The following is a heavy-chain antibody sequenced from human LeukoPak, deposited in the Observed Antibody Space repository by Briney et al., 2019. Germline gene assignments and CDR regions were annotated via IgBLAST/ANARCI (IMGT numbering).Heavy chain of an antibody. V-gene: IGHV1-2*02. D-gene: IGHD1-26*01. CDR2: INPNSGGT. J-gene: IGHJ4*02. CDR1: GYTFTGYY. Sequence: ASVKVSCKASGYTFTGYYMHWVRQAPGQGFEWMGWINPNSGGTKYAQKFQGRVTMTRDTSISTAYMELSRLRSDDTAVYYCAGAGYSGNYYYYFDFWGQGTLVTVSS. CDR3: AGAGYSGNYYYYFDF.